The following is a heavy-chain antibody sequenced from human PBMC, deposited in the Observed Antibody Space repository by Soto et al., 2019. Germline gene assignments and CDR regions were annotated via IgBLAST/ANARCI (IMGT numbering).Heavy chain of an antibody. V-gene: IGHV5-51*01. Sequence: GESLKISCKGSGDSFTSYWIGLLRQIPGKGLEWMGIIYPGDSDTRYSPSFQGQVTISADKSISTAYMQWSSLKAPDTAMYYCARSSSSSSRGRAFDIWGQGTMVTVSS. CDR3: ARSSSSSSRGRAFDI. D-gene: IGHD6-6*01. CDR2: IYPGDSDT. CDR1: GDSFTSYW. J-gene: IGHJ3*02.